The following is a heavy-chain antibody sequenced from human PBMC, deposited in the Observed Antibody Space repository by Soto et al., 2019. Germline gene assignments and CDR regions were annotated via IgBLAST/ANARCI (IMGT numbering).Heavy chain of an antibody. CDR1: GFTFSAFS. CDR2: IYGSSSTM. CDR3: ARGPYYPYGMDV. V-gene: IGHV3-48*04. D-gene: IGHD2-21*01. Sequence: QPGGSLRLSCAGSGFTFSAFSMNWVRQAPGKGLEWISYIYGSSSTMYYADSVKGRFSISRDNAKNSLYLQMNSLRAEDTAVYYCARGPYYPYGMDVWGQGTTFTVSS. J-gene: IGHJ6*02.